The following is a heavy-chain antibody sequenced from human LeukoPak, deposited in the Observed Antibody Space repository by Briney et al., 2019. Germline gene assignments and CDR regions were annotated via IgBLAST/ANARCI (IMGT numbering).Heavy chain of an antibody. CDR1: GFTFSSYG. V-gene: IGHV3-33*01. Sequence: GESLRLSCAASGFTFSSYGRHWVPQAPAKGLECVAVIWYDGSNKYYAHSVKGRVTISRDNSKHTLYLQMHSLRDQDTAVYYCARENSASPWFGELLGYFDYWAQGTLVTVSS. J-gene: IGHJ4*02. CDR2: IWYDGSNK. D-gene: IGHD3-10*01. CDR3: ARENSASPWFGELLGYFDY.